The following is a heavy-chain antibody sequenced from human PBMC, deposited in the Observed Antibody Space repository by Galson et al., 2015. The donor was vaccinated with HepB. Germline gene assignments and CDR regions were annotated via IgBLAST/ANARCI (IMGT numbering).Heavy chain of an antibody. CDR3: ARDRGQTYDNFWGSYRYTGIGY. D-gene: IGHD3-16*02. J-gene: IGHJ4*02. CDR2: INSDGTTT. CDR1: GFTFSSFW. V-gene: IGHV3-74*01. Sequence: SLRLSCAASGFTFSSFWMHWVRQAPGKGLVWVSRINSDGTTTNYADSVKGRFTISRSNAKNTLYLQMNSLRAEDTAVYYCARDRGQTYDNFWGSYRYTGIGYWGQGALVTVSS.